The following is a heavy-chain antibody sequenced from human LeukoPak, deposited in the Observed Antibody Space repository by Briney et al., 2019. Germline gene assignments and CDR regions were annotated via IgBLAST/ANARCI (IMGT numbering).Heavy chain of an antibody. J-gene: IGHJ4*02. D-gene: IGHD4-17*01. CDR1: GYTFTSYY. CDR2: INPSGGST. V-gene: IGHV1-46*01. CDR3: AKEWGVDYGLRY. Sequence: ASVKVSCKASGYTFTSYYIHWVRQAPGQGLEWMGLINPSGGSTNYAQKFQGRVTMTRDMSTSTVYMELSSLRSEDTAVYYCAKEWGVDYGLRYWGQGTLVTVSS.